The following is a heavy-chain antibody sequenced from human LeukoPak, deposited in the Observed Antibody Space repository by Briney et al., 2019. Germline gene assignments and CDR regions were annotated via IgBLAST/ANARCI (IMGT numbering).Heavy chain of an antibody. CDR1: GFTFSSYS. D-gene: IGHD3-10*01. V-gene: IGHV3-21*04. CDR3: AKVVYGSGSYYNNPFDY. Sequence: GGSLRLSCAASGFTFSSYSMNWVRQAPGKGLEWVSSISSSSSYIYYADSVKGRFTISRDNAKNSLYLQMNSLRAEDMAVYYCAKVVYGSGSYYNNPFDYWGQGTLVTVSS. CDR2: ISSSSSYI. J-gene: IGHJ4*02.